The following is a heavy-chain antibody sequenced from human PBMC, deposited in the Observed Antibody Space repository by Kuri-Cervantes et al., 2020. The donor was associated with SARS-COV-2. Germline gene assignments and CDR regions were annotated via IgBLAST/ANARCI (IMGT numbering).Heavy chain of an antibody. CDR2: ISYDGSNK. CDR1: GFTFSSYA. D-gene: IGHD3-3*02. J-gene: IGHJ3*02. CDR3: ARLFAHFWSVQGDDAFDI. V-gene: IGHV3-30-3*01. Sequence: GGSLRLSCAASGFTFSSYAMHWVRQAPGKGLEWVAVISYDGSNKYYADSVKGRFTISRDNSKNTLYLQMNSLRAEDTAVYYCARLFAHFWSVQGDDAFDIWGQGTMVTVSS.